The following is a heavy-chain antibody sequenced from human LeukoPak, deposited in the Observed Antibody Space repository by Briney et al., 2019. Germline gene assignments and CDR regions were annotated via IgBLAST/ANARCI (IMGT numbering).Heavy chain of an antibody. CDR3: ARLPTGYPNWFDT. CDR2: VHYSGST. Sequence: PSETLSLTCTVSGGSISISSYSWAWIRQPPGKGLEWIAAVHYSGSTYYNPSLMSRVTISVDTSKNQFSQKLSSLTATDTAVYYCARLPTGYPNWFDTWGQGTLVTVSS. V-gene: IGHV4-39*01. D-gene: IGHD3-9*01. CDR1: GGSISISSYS. J-gene: IGHJ5*02.